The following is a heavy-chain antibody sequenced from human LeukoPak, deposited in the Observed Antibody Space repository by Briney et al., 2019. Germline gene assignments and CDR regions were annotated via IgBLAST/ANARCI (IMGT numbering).Heavy chain of an antibody. CDR3: AKGPGYSSYYFDY. J-gene: IGHJ4*02. CDR1: GFTFSTYA. Sequence: GGSLRLSCAASGFTFSTYAMSWVRPAPGKGLEWVSVISGSGGSTYYADSVKDRFTISRDNSKNTVYLQMNGLRAEDTAVYCCAKGPGYSSYYFDYWGQGTLVTVSS. D-gene: IGHD6-13*01. V-gene: IGHV3-23*01. CDR2: ISGSGGST.